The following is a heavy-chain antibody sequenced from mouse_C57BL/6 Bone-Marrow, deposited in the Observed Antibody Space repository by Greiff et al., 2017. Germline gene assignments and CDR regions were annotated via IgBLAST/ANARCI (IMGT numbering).Heavy chain of an antibody. CDR3: ARGDYDYDYCAMDD. D-gene: IGHD2-4*01. J-gene: IGHJ4*01. Sequence: QVQLQQPGAELVRPGTSVKMSCKASGYTFTNYWIGWAKQRPGHGLEWIGDIYPGGGYTNYNETFKGKATLTADKSSSTAYMQFSSLTSEDSAIYYCARGDYDYDYCAMDDWGQGTSVTVSS. CDR2: IYPGGGYT. CDR1: GYTFTNYW. V-gene: IGHV1-63*01.